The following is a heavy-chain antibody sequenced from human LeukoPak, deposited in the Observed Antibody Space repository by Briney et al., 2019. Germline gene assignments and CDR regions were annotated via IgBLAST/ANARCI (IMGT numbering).Heavy chain of an antibody. V-gene: IGHV6-1*01. CDR2: RYYRSKWYT. J-gene: IGHJ4*02. D-gene: IGHD6-19*01. Sequence: SQTLSLTCAISGDSVSSNSAAWNWLTQSASSGLEWRGGRYYRSKWYTDYAESVTSRMTINPDNSKCQLSLRLNTVTPEDTAGYYCARDWYNSGWYRFDYWGQGTLVTVSS. CDR3: ARDWYNSGWYRFDY. CDR1: GDSVSSNSAA.